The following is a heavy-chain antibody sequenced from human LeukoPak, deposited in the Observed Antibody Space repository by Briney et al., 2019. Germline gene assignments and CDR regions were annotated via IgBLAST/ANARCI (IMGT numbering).Heavy chain of an antibody. D-gene: IGHD3-10*01. CDR3: ARFNGDFLNWFDP. J-gene: IGHJ5*02. Sequence: PSETLSLTCTVSGGSISSGGYSWSWIRQPPGKGLEWIGYIYHSGSTYYNPSLKSRVTISVDRSKNQFSLKLNSVTAADTAVYYCARFNGDFLNWFDPWGQGTLVTVSS. CDR1: GGSISSGGYS. V-gene: IGHV4-30-2*01. CDR2: IYHSGST.